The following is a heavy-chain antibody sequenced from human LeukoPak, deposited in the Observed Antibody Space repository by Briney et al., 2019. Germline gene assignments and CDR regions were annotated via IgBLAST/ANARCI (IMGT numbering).Heavy chain of an antibody. CDR3: ARTERPVRYETILSHMDV. CDR2: ISSSSSYI. V-gene: IGHV3-21*01. D-gene: IGHD2/OR15-2a*01. Sequence: GGSLRLSCGASGFTFSCYTMNWVRLAPGEGVEWVSSISSSSSYIYYADSLKGRFTISRDNAKNSLYLQMNSLSAEDTAVYYCARTERPVRYETILSHMDVWGKGTTVTVSS. J-gene: IGHJ6*03. CDR1: GFTFSCYT.